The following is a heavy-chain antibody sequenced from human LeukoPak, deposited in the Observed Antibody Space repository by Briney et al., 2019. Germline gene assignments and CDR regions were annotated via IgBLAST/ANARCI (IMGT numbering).Heavy chain of an antibody. V-gene: IGHV3-48*03. D-gene: IGHD3-3*01. Sequence: GGSLRLSCAASGFTFSSYEMNWVRQAPGKGLEWVSSISRGGSPIYYADSVKGRFTTSRDNAKKSLFLQMNSLRAEDTAVYYCTRVSWRGEIYWGQGTLVTVSS. CDR3: TRVSWRGEIY. J-gene: IGHJ4*02. CDR1: GFTFSSYE. CDR2: ISRGGSPI.